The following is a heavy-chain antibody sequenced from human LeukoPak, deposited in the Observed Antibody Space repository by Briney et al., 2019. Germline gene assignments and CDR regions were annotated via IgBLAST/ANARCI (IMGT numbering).Heavy chain of an antibody. CDR1: GGSFSGYY. V-gene: IGHV4-34*01. D-gene: IGHD3-10*01. Sequence: PSETLSLTCAVYGGSFSGYYWSWIRQPPGKGLEWIGEINHSGSTNYSPSLKSRVTISVDTSKNQFSLKLSSVTAADTAVYYCARRNLIHYYGSGSYYNVPNWFDPWGQGTLVTVSS. J-gene: IGHJ5*02. CDR2: INHSGST. CDR3: ARRNLIHYYGSGSYYNVPNWFDP.